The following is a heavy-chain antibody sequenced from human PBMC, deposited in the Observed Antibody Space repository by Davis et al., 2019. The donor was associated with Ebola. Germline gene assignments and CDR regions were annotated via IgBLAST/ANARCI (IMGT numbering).Heavy chain of an antibody. D-gene: IGHD5-24*01. CDR1: GGSFSGYY. V-gene: IGHV4-34*11. Sequence: SETLSLTCAVYGGSFSGYYWGWIRQPPGRDLQWIASLYYVGYTYYNPSLKSRVTISIDTSKNQFSLNLGSLTAADTAVYFCARGEMGMFDYWGPGTLVTFSS. CDR3: ARGEMGMFDY. CDR2: LYYVGYT. J-gene: IGHJ4*02.